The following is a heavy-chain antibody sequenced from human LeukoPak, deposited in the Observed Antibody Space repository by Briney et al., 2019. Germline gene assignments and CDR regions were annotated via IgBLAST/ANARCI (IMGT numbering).Heavy chain of an antibody. CDR3: AKDRGSSSFCYFDY. V-gene: IGHV3-30*18. CDR1: GFTFSNYG. J-gene: IGHJ4*02. CDR2: ISYDGNNK. Sequence: GGSLRLSCAASGFTFSNYGMHWVRQAPGKGLEWVAVISYDGNNKYYADSVKGRFTISRDNSKNTLYLQMNSLRAEDTAVYYCAKDRGSSSFCYFDYWGPGTLVTVSS. D-gene: IGHD6-13*01.